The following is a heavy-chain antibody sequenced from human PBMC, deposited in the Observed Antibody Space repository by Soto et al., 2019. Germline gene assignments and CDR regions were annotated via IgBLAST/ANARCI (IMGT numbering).Heavy chain of an antibody. V-gene: IGHV3-30-3*01. CDR1: GFTFSSYA. CDR2: ISYDGSNK. J-gene: IGHJ6*02. CDR3: ARGKYYDFWSGYSPDYYYGMDV. Sequence: PGGSLRLSCAASGFTFSSYAMHWVRQAPGKGLEWVAVISYDGSNKYYADSVKGRFTISRDNSKNTLYLQMNSLRAEDTTAYYCARGKYYDFWSGYSPDYYYGMDVWGQGTTVTVSS. D-gene: IGHD3-3*01.